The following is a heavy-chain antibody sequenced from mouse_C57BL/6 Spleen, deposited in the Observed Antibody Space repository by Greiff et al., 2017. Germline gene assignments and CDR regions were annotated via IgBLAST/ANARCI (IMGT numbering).Heavy chain of an antibody. Sequence: QVQLQPSGPELVKPGASVKISCKASGYAFSSSWMNWVKQRPGKGLEWIGRIYPGDGDTNYNGKFKGKATLTADKSSSTAYMQLSSLTSEDSAVYFCARSGWLLGEYFDYWGQGTTLTVSS. D-gene: IGHD2-3*01. CDR1: GYAFSSSW. V-gene: IGHV1-82*01. CDR2: IYPGDGDT. J-gene: IGHJ2*01. CDR3: ARSGWLLGEYFDY.